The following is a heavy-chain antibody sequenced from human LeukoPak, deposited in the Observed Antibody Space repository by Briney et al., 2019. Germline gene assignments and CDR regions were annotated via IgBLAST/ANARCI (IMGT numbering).Heavy chain of an antibody. CDR2: IYYTGAT. Sequence: SETLSLTCTVSGASLSTYYWSWIRQTPGMRLEWIGYIYYTGATNYNPSLKSRVTLSVDMSKNQFSLKLTSVTAADTAVYYCVKGRDTGMDWGQGTLVTVSS. CDR1: GASLSTYY. CDR3: VKGRDTGMD. D-gene: IGHD5-18*01. V-gene: IGHV4-59*01. J-gene: IGHJ4*02.